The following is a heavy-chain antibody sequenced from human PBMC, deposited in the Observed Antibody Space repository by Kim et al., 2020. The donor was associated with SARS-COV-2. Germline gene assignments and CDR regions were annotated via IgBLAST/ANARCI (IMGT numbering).Heavy chain of an antibody. D-gene: IGHD3-10*01. CDR3: ARDSGGEVGELLSHFDY. V-gene: IGHV1-3*01. Sequence: ASVKVSCKASGYTFTSYAMHWVRQAPGQRLEWMGWINAGNGNTKYSQKFQGRVTITRDTSASTAYMELSSLRSEDTAVYYCARDSGGEVGELLSHFDYWGQGALVTVSS. CDR2: INAGNGNT. CDR1: GYTFTSYA. J-gene: IGHJ4*02.